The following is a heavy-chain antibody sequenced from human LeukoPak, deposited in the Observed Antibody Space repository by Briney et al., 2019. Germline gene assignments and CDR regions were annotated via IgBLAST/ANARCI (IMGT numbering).Heavy chain of an antibody. CDR1: GFTFSSYG. J-gene: IGHJ4*02. V-gene: IGHV3-30*03. CDR2: VSYDGDDK. D-gene: IGHD3-10*01. Sequence: GGSLRLSCAASGFTFSSYGMHWVRQTPGKGLEWVAVVSYDGDDKYYADSVKGRFTISRDNSKNTLFLQMNSLRAGDTAVYYCARGSGTSSPFEYWGQGTLVTVSS. CDR3: ARGSGTSSPFEY.